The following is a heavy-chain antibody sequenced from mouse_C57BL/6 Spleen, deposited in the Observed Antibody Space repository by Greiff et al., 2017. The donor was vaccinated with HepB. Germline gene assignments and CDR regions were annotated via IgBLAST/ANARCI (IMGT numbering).Heavy chain of an antibody. CDR1: GYTFTSYW. J-gene: IGHJ2*01. D-gene: IGHD1-3*01. CDR3: ARLGISYYFDY. Sequence: QVQLQQPGAELVKPGASVKLSCKASGYTFTSYWMHWVKQRPGQGLEWIGMIHPNSGSTNYNEKFKSKATLTVDKSSSTAYMQLSSLTSEDSAVYYCARLGISYYFDYWGQGTTLTVSS. CDR2: IHPNSGST. V-gene: IGHV1-64*01.